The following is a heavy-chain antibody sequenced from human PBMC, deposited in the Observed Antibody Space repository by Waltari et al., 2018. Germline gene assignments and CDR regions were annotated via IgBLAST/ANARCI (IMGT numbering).Heavy chain of an antibody. V-gene: IGHV4-38-2*01. CDR1: GYSISSGYY. D-gene: IGHD1-26*01. Sequence: QVQLQESGPGLVKPSETLSLTCAVSGYSISSGYYWGWIRQPPGKGLEWIGSIYHCGRTYYHPSLKIRVTISVDTSKNQFSLKLSSVTAADTAVYYCARQYSGSQGWFDPWGQGTLVTVSS. CDR3: ARQYSGSQGWFDP. CDR2: IYHCGRT. J-gene: IGHJ5*02.